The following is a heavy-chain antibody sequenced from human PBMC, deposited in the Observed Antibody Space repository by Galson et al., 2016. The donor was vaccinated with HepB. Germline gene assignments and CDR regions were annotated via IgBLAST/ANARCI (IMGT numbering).Heavy chain of an antibody. D-gene: IGHD1-26*01. CDR3: ARESGTYVGKDY. CDR2: ISSSGNTI. Sequence: SLRLSCAASGFMFSDYHLTWIRQAPGKGLEWLTYISSSGNTIYYADSVRGRFTISRDNAKSSVYLQMNSLRAEDTAVYYCARESGTYVGKDYWGQGTLVTVSS. V-gene: IGHV3-11*01. CDR1: GFMFSDYH. J-gene: IGHJ4*02.